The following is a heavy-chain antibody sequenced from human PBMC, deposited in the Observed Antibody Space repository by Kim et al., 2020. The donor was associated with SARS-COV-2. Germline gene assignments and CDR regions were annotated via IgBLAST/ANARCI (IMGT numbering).Heavy chain of an antibody. D-gene: IGHD6-6*01. J-gene: IGHJ2*01. CDR2: ISSSSAYI. Sequence: GGSLRLSCAASGFSFRSYTINWVRQAPGKGLEWVSSISSSSAYIYYADSLRGRFTISRDNAKNLMYLQMNGLRAEDTAVYYCARESASYRISSSDYFDLWGRGTLVTVS. CDR3: ARESASYRISSSDYFDL. V-gene: IGHV3-21*06. CDR1: GFSFRSYT.